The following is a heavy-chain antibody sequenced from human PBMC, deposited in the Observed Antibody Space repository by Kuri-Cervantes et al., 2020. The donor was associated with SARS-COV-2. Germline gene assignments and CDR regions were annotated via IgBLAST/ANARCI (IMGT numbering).Heavy chain of an antibody. Sequence: SETLSLTCAVYGGSFSGYYWSWIRQPPGKGLEWIGEINHSGSTNYNPSLKSRVTISVDTSKNQFSLKLSSVTAADTAVYYCARAGGITFGGVISHWGQGTLVTVSS. CDR2: INHSGST. J-gene: IGHJ4*02. D-gene: IGHD3-16*01. CDR1: GGSFSGYY. CDR3: ARAGGITFGGVISH. V-gene: IGHV4-34*01.